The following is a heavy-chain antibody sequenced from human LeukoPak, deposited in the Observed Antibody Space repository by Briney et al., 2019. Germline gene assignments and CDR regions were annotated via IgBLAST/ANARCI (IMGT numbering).Heavy chain of an antibody. D-gene: IGHD3-10*01. V-gene: IGHV3-23*01. CDR3: AKSPYMVRGVNYWFDP. CDR2: ISGSGGST. CDR1: GFTFSSYA. J-gene: IGHJ5*02. Sequence: PGGSLRLSCAASGFTFSSYAMSWVRQAPGKGLEWVSAISGSGGSTYYADSVKGRFTISRDNSKNTLYPQMNSLRAEDTAVYYCAKSPYMVRGVNYWFDPWGQGTLVTVSS.